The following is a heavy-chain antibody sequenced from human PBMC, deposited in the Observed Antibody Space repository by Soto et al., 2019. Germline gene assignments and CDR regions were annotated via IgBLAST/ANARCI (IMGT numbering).Heavy chain of an antibody. Sequence: VKVSCKASGYTFTDYAMHWVRQAPGQRLEWMGWISTGNGNTKYSQKFQGRVTITRDTSATTAYMELSSLRSEDTAVYYCAKGSKMWTPDYWGQGTLVTVSS. CDR2: ISTGNGNT. D-gene: IGHD2-21*01. V-gene: IGHV1-3*04. CDR3: AKGSKMWTPDY. J-gene: IGHJ4*02. CDR1: GYTFTDYA.